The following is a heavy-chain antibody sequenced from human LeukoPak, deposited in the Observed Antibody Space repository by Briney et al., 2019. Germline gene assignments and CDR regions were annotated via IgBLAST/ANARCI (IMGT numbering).Heavy chain of an antibody. CDR1: GGTFSSYA. J-gene: IGHJ4*02. D-gene: IGHD3-16*02. CDR3: ATTGAVIVRGEDH. V-gene: IGHV1-69*13. CDR2: IIPIFGTA. Sequence: GASVKVSCKASGGTFSSYAISWVRQAPGQGLEWMGGIIPIFGTANYAQKFQGRVTITADESTSTAYMELSSLRSEDTALYYCATTGAVIVRGEDHWGQGTLVTVSS.